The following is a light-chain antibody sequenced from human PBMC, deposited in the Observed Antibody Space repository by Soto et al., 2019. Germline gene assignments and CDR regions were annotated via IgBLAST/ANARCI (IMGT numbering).Light chain of an antibody. J-gene: IGKJ5*01. Sequence: EIVLTHSPATLSFSPVERATLSFSSSQSVRTYLAWYRQKPGQSPRLLIYDASNRATGIPARFSGSGSGTDFTLTISSLEPEDFAVYYCQQRSNWPRITFGQGTRLEIK. V-gene: IGKV3-11*01. CDR1: QSVRTY. CDR2: DAS. CDR3: QQRSNWPRIT.